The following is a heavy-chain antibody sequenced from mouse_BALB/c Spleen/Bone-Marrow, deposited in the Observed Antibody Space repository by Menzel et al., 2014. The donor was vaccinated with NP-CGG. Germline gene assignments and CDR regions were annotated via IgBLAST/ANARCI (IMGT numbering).Heavy chain of an antibody. J-gene: IGHJ4*01. CDR2: ISTYSGNT. CDR3: ARSEYGNSYAMDY. V-gene: IGHV1-67*01. CDR1: GYTFTDYA. D-gene: IGHD2-10*02. Sequence: VQLQQSGPELARPGVSVKISCKGSGYTFTDYAMHWVKQSHAKSLEWIGVISTYSGNTNYNQKFKGKATMTVDKSSSTAYMELARLTSEDSAIYYCARSEYGNSYAMDYWGRGTSVTVSS.